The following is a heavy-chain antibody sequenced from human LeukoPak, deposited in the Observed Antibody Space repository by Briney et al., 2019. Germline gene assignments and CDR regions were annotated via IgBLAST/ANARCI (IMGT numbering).Heavy chain of an antibody. CDR1: GFTFSSYG. CDR3: ARALVVATISQTYYYYGMDV. J-gene: IGHJ6*02. D-gene: IGHD5-12*01. CDR2: IWYDGSNK. Sequence: GGSLRLSCAASGFTFSSYGMHWVRQAPGKGLEWVAVIWYDGSNKYYADSAKGRFTISRDNSKNTLYLQMNSLRAEDTAVYYCARALVVATISQTYYYYGMDVWGQGTTVTVSS. V-gene: IGHV3-33*01.